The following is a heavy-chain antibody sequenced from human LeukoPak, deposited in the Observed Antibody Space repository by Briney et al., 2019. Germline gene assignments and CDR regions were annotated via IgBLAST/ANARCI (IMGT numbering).Heavy chain of an antibody. V-gene: IGHV3-23*01. Sequence: GGSLRLSCAASGFTFSNYAMSWVRQTPGKGLEWVSGISGRGGGTNCADSVKGRFTVSRDNSMNTLYLQMNSLRAEDTAVYYCVKGSIFGVPNNWFDPWGQGTLVTVSS. CDR1: GFTFSNYA. CDR3: VKGSIFGVPNNWFDP. CDR2: ISGRGGGT. J-gene: IGHJ5*02. D-gene: IGHD3-3*01.